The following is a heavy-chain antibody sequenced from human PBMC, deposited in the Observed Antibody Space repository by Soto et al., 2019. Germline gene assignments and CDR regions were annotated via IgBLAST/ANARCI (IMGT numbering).Heavy chain of an antibody. Sequence: QVQLQESGPGLVKPSETLSLTCTVSGGSVSSGSYYWSWIRQPPGKGLEWIGYIYYSGGTNYNPSLKSRVTISVDTSKNQFSLKLSSVTAADTAVYYCARPSTTTGDDYWGQGTLVTVSS. CDR1: GGSVSSGSYY. V-gene: IGHV4-61*01. CDR3: ARPSTTTGDDY. CDR2: IYYSGGT. D-gene: IGHD7-27*01. J-gene: IGHJ4*02.